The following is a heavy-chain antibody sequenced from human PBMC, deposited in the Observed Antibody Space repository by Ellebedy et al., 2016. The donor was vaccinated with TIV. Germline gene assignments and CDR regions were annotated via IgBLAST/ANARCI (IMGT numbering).Heavy chain of an antibody. J-gene: IGHJ4*02. V-gene: IGHV3-74*01. CDR3: AKDRVSSSGLATPYFYFDY. Sequence: GESLKISXAASGFTFSTYWMHWVRQAPEKGLVWVTRINSDGSSTRYADSVKGRFTISRDNSRNTVYLQMNSLRDEDTAVYYCAKDRVSSSGLATPYFYFDYWGQGTQVTVSS. D-gene: IGHD6-19*01. CDR2: INSDGSST. CDR1: GFTFSTYW.